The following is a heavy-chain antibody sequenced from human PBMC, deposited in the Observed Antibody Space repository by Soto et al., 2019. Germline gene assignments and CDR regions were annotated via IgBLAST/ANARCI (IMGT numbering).Heavy chain of an antibody. CDR3: ARDIDYYDSSGYYRDY. J-gene: IGHJ4*02. V-gene: IGHV3-21*01. CDR1: GFTFSSYS. CDR2: ISSSSSYI. Sequence: EVQLVESGGGLVKPGGSLRLSCAASGFTFSSYSMNWVRQAPGKGLEWVSSISSSSSYIYYADSVKDRFTISRDNAKNSLYLQMNSLRAEDTAVYYCARDIDYYDSSGYYRDYWGQGTLVTVSS. D-gene: IGHD3-22*01.